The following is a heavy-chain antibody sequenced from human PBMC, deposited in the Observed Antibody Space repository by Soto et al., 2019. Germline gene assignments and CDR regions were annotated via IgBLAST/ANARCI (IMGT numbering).Heavy chain of an antibody. CDR2: IYHSGST. J-gene: IGHJ3*02. D-gene: IGHD3-10*01. CDR1: GGSISSGGYS. CDR3: ARAHGSGWGAFDI. Sequence: QLQLQESGSGLVKPSQTLSLTCAVSGGSISSGGYSWSWIRQPPGKGLEWIGYIYHSGSTYYNPSLKSRVTISADRSKNQFSLKLSSVTAADTAVYYCARAHGSGWGAFDIWGQGTMVTVSS. V-gene: IGHV4-30-2*01.